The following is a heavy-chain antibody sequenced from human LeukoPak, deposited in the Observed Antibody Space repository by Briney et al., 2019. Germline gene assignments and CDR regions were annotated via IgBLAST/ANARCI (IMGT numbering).Heavy chain of an antibody. V-gene: IGHV3-23*01. D-gene: IGHD1/OR15-1a*01. CDR1: GFTFSSYA. J-gene: IGHJ4*02. CDR2: ISGSGGST. CDR3: AKRAPVAAAGTGRCFDY. Sequence: PGGSLRLSCAASGFTFSSYAMSRVRQAPGKGLGWVSAISGSGGSTYYADSVKGRFTISRDNSKNTLYLQMNSLRAEDTAVYYCAKRAPVAAAGTGRCFDYWGQGTLVTVSS.